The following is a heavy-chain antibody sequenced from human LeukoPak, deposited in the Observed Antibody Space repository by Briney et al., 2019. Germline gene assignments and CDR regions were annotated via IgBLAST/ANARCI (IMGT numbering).Heavy chain of an antibody. CDR2: INYSGNT. CDR3: ARLNVLNNSVLHHFDR. Sequence: SETLSLTCTVSGGSISDYYWSWIRQPPGKGLEWIAYINYSGNTDYNPSLKSRVTISVDTSKNLFSLKLNSVTAADTAVYYCARLNVLNNSVLHHFDRWGEGTLVTVS. V-gene: IGHV4-59*08. CDR1: GGSISDYY. J-gene: IGHJ4*02. D-gene: IGHD1/OR15-1a*01.